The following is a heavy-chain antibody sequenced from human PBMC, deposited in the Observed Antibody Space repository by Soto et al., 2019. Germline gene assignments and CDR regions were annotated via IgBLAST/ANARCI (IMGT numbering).Heavy chain of an antibody. V-gene: IGHV3-33*01. CDR1: GFTFSSYG. CDR2: IWYDGSNK. D-gene: IGHD5-12*01. CDR3: ARDRGGWYFDL. Sequence: QVQLVESGGGVVQPGRSLRLSCAASGFTFSSYGMHWVRQAPGKGLEWVAVIWYDGSNKYYVDSVKGRFTISRDNDKNTLYLQVNSLRAEDTAVYSCARDRGGWYFDLWGRGTLFTVSS. J-gene: IGHJ2*01.